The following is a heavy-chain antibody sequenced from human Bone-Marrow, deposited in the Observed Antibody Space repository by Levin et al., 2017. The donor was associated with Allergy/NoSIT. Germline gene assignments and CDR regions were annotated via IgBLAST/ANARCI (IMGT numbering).Heavy chain of an antibody. V-gene: IGHV3-7*03. Sequence: SCAATGFTFRDYWMTWVRQTPGRGLEWVANIDQDGSQKYYVDSVKGRFTISRDNAKNSVDLQMNYLRDDDTAVYYCARKLRGSSAYDAFVVWGHGTMVT. D-gene: IGHD5-12*01. CDR2: IDQDGSQK. CDR1: GFTFRDYW. J-gene: IGHJ3*01. CDR3: ARKLRGSSAYDAFVV.